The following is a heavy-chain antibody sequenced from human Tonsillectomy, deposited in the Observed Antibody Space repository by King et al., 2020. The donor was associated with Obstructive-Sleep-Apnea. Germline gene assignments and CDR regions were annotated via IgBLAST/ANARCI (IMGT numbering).Heavy chain of an antibody. J-gene: IGHJ6*02. CDR3: ARDEGPVGATFGMDV. Sequence: QLVQSGGDLVQPGGSLRLSCAASGFTFSIYWMSWVRQAPGKGLEWVANIKYDGGEKYYVDSLKGRFTISRDNAKTSLYLQMNSLRAEDTAVYYCARDEGPVGATFGMDVWGQGTTVTVSS. CDR1: GFTFSIYW. D-gene: IGHD1-26*01. CDR2: IKYDGGEK. V-gene: IGHV3-7*03.